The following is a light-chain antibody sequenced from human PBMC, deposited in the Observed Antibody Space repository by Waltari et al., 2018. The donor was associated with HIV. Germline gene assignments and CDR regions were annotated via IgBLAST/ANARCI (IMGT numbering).Light chain of an antibody. CDR3: QVWDSSSDHWV. V-gene: IGLV3-21*04. Sequence: SYVLTQPPSVSVAPGKTARITCGGNNIGSKSEHWYQQKPGQAPVLVIYYDSDRPSGIPERCSGSNSGNTATLTSSRVEAGDEADYYCQVWDSSSDHWVFGGGTKLTVL. J-gene: IGLJ3*02. CDR2: YDS. CDR1: NIGSKS.